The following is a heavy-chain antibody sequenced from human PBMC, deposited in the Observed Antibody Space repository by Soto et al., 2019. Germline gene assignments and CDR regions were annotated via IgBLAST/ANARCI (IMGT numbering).Heavy chain of an antibody. CDR2: ISAYNGNT. J-gene: IGHJ3*02. CDR1: GYTFTSYG. D-gene: IGHD2-8*01. Sequence: ASVKVSCKASGYTFTSYGISWARQAPGQGLEWMGWISAYNGNTNYAQKLQGRVTMTTDTSTSTAYMELRSLRSDDTAVYYCARDWGLDCTNGVCYSARPEDAFDIWGQGTMVTVSS. V-gene: IGHV1-18*01. CDR3: ARDWGLDCTNGVCYSARPEDAFDI.